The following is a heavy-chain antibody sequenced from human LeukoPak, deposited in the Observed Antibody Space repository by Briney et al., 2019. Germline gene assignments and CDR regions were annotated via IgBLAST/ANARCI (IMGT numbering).Heavy chain of an antibody. CDR3: ARDSMVQGVIIERWFDP. D-gene: IGHD3-10*01. CDR1: GGSISSGGYS. J-gene: IGHJ5*02. V-gene: IGHV4-30-2*01. CDR2: IYHSGST. Sequence: SQTLSLTCAVSGGSISSGGYSWSWIRQPPGKGLEWIGYIYHSGSTYYNPSLKSRVTISVDRSKNQFSLKLSSVTAADTAVYYCARDSMVQGVIIERWFDPWGQGTLVTVSS.